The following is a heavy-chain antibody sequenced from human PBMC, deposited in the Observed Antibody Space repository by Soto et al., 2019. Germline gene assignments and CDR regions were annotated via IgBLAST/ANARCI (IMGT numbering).Heavy chain of an antibody. V-gene: IGHV3-13*01. CDR1: GFTFSSYD. CDR3: ARDQGGDAFDI. Sequence: GGSLRLSCAASGFTFSSYDMHWVRQATGKGLEWVSAIGTAGDTYYPGSVKGRFTISRENAKNSLYLQMNSLRAEDTAVYYCARDQGGDAFDIWGQGTMVTVSS. J-gene: IGHJ3*02. D-gene: IGHD1-26*01. CDR2: IGTAGDT.